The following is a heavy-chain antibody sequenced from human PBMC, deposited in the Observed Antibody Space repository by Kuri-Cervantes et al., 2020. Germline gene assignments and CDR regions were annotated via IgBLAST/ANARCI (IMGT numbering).Heavy chain of an antibody. CDR3: ARGGRWGAVAVPYYFDY. D-gene: IGHD6-19*01. Sequence: SETLSLTCAVYGGSFSGYYWSWIRQPPGKGLEWIGEINHSGSTNYNPSLKSRVTISVDTSKNQFSLKLRSVTAADTAVYYCARGGRWGAVAVPYYFDYWGQGTLVTVST. CDR2: INHSGST. J-gene: IGHJ4*02. CDR1: GGSFSGYY. V-gene: IGHV4-34*01.